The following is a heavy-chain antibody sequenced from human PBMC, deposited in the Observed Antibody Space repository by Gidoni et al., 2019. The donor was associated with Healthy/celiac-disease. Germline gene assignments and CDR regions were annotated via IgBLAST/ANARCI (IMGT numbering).Heavy chain of an antibody. D-gene: IGHD3-10*01. Sequence: QVQLVESGGGLVKPGGSLRLCCAASGFTFSDYYMSWIRQAPGKGLEGVSYISSSGSTIYYADSVKGRFTISRDNVKNSLYLQMNSLRAEDTAVYYCARSPGTPRDYYYYYMDVWGKGTTVTVSS. CDR2: ISSSGSTI. V-gene: IGHV3-11*01. CDR3: ARSPGTPRDYYYYYMDV. J-gene: IGHJ6*03. CDR1: GFTFSDYY.